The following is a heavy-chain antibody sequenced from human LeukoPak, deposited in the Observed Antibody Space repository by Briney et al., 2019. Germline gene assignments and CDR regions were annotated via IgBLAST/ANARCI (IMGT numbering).Heavy chain of an antibody. CDR3: ARHRWIQLWLRRAYYFDY. D-gene: IGHD5-18*01. J-gene: IGHJ4*02. CDR1: GGSFSGYY. V-gene: IGHV4-34*01. Sequence: KASETLSLTCAVYGGSFSGYYWSWIRQPPGKGLEWIGEINHSGSTNYNPSLKSRVTISVDTSKNQFSLKLSSVTAADTAVYYCARHRWIQLWLRRAYYFDYWGQGTLVTVSS. CDR2: INHSGST.